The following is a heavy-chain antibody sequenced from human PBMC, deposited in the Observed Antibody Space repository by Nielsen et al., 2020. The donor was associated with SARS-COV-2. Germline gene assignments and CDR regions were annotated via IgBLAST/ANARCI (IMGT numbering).Heavy chain of an antibody. CDR2: ISETGST. CDR1: GVSVSSGSYY. D-gene: IGHD2/OR15-2a*01. CDR3: ARDGGTFGTDF. J-gene: IGHJ4*02. Sequence: SETLSLTCSVSGVSVSSGSYYWSWIRQSAGKGLEWIGRISETGSTNYNPSLRSRLTMSVDTSKNQFSLKLASVTAADTAVYYCARDGGTFGTDFWGQGTLISVSS. V-gene: IGHV4-61*02.